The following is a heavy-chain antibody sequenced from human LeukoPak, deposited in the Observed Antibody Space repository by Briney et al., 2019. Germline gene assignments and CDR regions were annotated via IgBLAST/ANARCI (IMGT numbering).Heavy chain of an antibody. D-gene: IGHD2-15*01. V-gene: IGHV3-11*04. CDR1: GFTLSDYY. CDR2: ISSSGSTI. Sequence: GGSLRLSCAASGFTLSDYYMSWIRQAPGKGLEWVSYISSSGSTIYYADSVKGRFTISRDNAKNSLYLQMNSLRAEDTAVYYCTRRNAEDIVVVVAAVRYYYMDVWGKGTTVTVSS. J-gene: IGHJ6*03. CDR3: TRRNAEDIVVVVAAVRYYYMDV.